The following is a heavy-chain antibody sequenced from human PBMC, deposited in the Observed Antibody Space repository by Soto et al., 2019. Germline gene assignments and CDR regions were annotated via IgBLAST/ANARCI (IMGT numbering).Heavy chain of an antibody. J-gene: IGHJ5*02. V-gene: IGHV4-30-2*01. D-gene: IGHD3-3*01. CDR1: GGSISSGGYS. CDR3: ASLFRDFWSGYYIDP. Sequence: SETLSLTCAVSGGSISSGGYSWSWIRQPPGKGLEWIGYIYHSGSTYYNPSLKSRATISVDRSKNQFSLKLSSVTAADTAVYYCASLFRDFWSGYYIDPWGQGTLVTVSS. CDR2: IYHSGST.